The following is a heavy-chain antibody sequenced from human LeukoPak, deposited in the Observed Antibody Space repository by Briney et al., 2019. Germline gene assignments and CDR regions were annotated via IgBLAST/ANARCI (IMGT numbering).Heavy chain of an antibody. CDR2: ISAYNGNT. Sequence: GASVKVSCKASGYTFTSYGISWVRQAPGQGLEWMGWISAYNGNTNYAQKFQGRVTMTRNTSTTTAYMELSSLRSDDTAVYYCARRVRGVVIFSRAQGSFDLWGQGTLVTVSS. CDR1: GYTFTSYG. D-gene: IGHD3-10*01. CDR3: ARRVRGVVIFSRAQGSFDL. J-gene: IGHJ3*01. V-gene: IGHV1-18*01.